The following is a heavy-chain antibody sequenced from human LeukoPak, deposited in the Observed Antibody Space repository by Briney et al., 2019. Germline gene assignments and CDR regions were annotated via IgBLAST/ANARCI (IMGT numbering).Heavy chain of an antibody. Sequence: GGSLRLSCAASGITFSSYGMSWVRQAPGKGLEWVSSISSTGGTTYYADSVKGRFTISRDNSKNTLYLQMNSLRAEDTAVYYCASAVTKDYWGQGTLVTVSS. J-gene: IGHJ4*02. D-gene: IGHD4-11*01. V-gene: IGHV3-23*01. CDR1: GITFSSYG. CDR3: ASAVTKDY. CDR2: ISSTGGTT.